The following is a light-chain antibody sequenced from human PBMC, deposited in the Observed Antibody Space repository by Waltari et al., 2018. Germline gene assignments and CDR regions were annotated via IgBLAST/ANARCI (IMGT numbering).Light chain of an antibody. J-gene: IGKJ1*01. CDR3: LQDYNFPWT. CDR2: AAS. Sequence: AIQMTQSPSSLSASVGDRVTITCRASQGIRNDLGWYQQKPGKAPTLLIYAASSLQSVVPSRFSGSGSGTDFTLTISSLQPEDFATYYCLQDYNFPWTFGQGTKVEIK. CDR1: QGIRND. V-gene: IGKV1-6*01.